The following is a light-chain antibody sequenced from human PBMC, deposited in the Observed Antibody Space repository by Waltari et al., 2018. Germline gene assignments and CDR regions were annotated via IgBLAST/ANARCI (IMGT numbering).Light chain of an antibody. V-gene: IGLV2-14*01. CDR2: EVS. J-gene: IGLJ1*01. CDR1: SSDVGGYNY. Sequence: QSALTQPASVSGSPGQSITISCTGTSSDVGGYNYDSWYQQHPGKAPKLMIYEVSNLPSGVSNRFSGSKSGNTASLTISGLQAEDEADYYCSSYTSSSTLIFGTGTKVTVL. CDR3: SSYTSSSTLI.